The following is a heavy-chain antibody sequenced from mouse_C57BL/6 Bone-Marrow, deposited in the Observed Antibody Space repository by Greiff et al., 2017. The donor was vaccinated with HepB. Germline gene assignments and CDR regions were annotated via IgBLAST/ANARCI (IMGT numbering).Heavy chain of an antibody. J-gene: IGHJ2*01. CDR2: IDPSDSYT. V-gene: IGHV1-69*01. D-gene: IGHD3-2*02. Sequence: VQLQQPGAELVMPGASVKLSCKASGYTFTSYWMHWVKQRPGQGLEWIGEIDPSDSYTNYNQKFKGKSTLTVDKSSSTAYMQLNSLTSEDSAVYYCAREETAQASYYFDYWGQGTTLTVSS. CDR1: GYTFTSYW. CDR3: AREETAQASYYFDY.